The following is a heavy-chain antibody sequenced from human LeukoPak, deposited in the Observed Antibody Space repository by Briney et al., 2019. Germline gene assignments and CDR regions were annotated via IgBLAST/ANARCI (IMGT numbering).Heavy chain of an antibody. Sequence: GGSLRLSCAASGFTFSNYNMNWVRQAPGKGLEWVSVISSSSRHMYYADSVKGRFTISRDNAKNSLYLQMNSLRAEDTAVYYCARVSTAVSLAIDYWGQGTLVTVST. D-gene: IGHD6-13*01. CDR1: GFTFSNYN. V-gene: IGHV3-21*06. CDR3: ARVSTAVSLAIDY. CDR2: ISSSSRHM. J-gene: IGHJ4*02.